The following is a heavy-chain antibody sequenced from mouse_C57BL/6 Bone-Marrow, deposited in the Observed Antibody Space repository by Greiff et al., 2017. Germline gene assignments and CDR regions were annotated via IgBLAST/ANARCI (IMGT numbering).Heavy chain of an antibody. Sequence: QVQLQQSGAELVKPGASVKMSCKASGYTFTSYWITWVKQRPGQGLEWIGDIYPGSGSTNYNEKFKSKATLTVDTSSSTAYMQLSSLTSEDSAVYYCAKIGGDDGPFAYWGQGTLVTVSA. CDR3: AKIGGDDGPFAY. V-gene: IGHV1-55*01. J-gene: IGHJ3*01. CDR1: GYTFTSYW. D-gene: IGHD2-3*01. CDR2: IYPGSGST.